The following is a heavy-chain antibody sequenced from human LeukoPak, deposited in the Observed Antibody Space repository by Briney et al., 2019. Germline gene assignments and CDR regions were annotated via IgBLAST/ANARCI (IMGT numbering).Heavy chain of an antibody. CDR3: TRAVAGHPD. CDR1: GVPFSNYC. CDR2: INHSGYT. J-gene: IGHJ4*02. Sequence: SGTLSLTCAVSGVPFSNYCWSWVRQSPRQGLEWIGEINHSGYTNYNPSLKSRVTMSIDTSKNQFSLILTSVTAADAGVYYCTRAVAGHPDWGQGTLVTVSS. D-gene: IGHD1-14*01. V-gene: IGHV4-34*01.